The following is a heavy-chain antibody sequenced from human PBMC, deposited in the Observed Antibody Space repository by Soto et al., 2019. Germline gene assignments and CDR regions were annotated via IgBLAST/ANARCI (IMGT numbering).Heavy chain of an antibody. J-gene: IGHJ5*02. CDR1: GGSISSGGYS. CDR2: IYHSGST. Sequence: SETLSLTCAVSGGSISSGGYSWSWIRQPPGKGLEWIGYIYHSGSTYYSPSLKSRVTISVDRSKNRFSLKLSSVTAADTAVYYCARAHYDILTGYSLNWFDPWGQGTLVTVSS. D-gene: IGHD3-9*01. CDR3: ARAHYDILTGYSLNWFDP. V-gene: IGHV4-30-2*01.